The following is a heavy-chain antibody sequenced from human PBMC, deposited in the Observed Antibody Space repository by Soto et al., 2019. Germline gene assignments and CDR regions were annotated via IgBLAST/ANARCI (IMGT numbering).Heavy chain of an antibody. CDR3: ARAPLYEWNDY. D-gene: IGHD1-1*01. Sequence: GGSLRLSCAASGFTFSSYSMNWVRQAPGKGLEWVSGINWNGGSTGYADSVKGRFTISRDNAKNSLYLQMNSLRAEDTALYYCARAPLYEWNDYWGQGTLVTVSS. CDR1: GFTFSSYS. CDR2: INWNGGST. J-gene: IGHJ4*02. V-gene: IGHV3-20*04.